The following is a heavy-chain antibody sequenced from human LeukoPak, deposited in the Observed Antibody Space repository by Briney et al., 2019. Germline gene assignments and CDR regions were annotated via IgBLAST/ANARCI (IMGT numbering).Heavy chain of an antibody. CDR2: INSDGSST. D-gene: IGHD4-23*01. Sequence: GGSLRLSCAASGFTFSNYWMHWVRQAPGKGLVWVSRINSDGSSTTHADSVKGRFTISRDNAKNTLYLQMNSLRAEDTAVYYCARGNYGGNSPDYWGQGTLVTVSS. V-gene: IGHV3-74*01. CDR1: GFTFSNYW. CDR3: ARGNYGGNSPDY. J-gene: IGHJ4*02.